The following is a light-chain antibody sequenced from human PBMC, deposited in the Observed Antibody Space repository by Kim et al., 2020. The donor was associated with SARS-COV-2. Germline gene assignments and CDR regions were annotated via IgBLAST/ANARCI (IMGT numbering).Light chain of an antibody. V-gene: IGKV3D-11*01. J-gene: IGKJ4*01. CDR1: QGISNY. CDR2: DAS. Sequence: LSAGDRATLACRASQGISNYLGWYQQKPGQAPRLLIYDASNRAPGIPARFSGSGSGTDFTLIISSLEPEDFAVYYCQQRGNWPLTFGGGTKVDIK. CDR3: QQRGNWPLT.